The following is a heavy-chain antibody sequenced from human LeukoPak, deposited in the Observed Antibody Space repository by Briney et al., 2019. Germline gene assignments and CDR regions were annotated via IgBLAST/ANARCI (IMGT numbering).Heavy chain of an antibody. Sequence: GGSLRLSCAASGFTFTNYALHWVRQAPGRGLEWVAVISYDGSNKYYADSVKGRFTISRDNSKNTLSLQMNSLRAEDTALYYCARGFVLGAAKNYFDYWGQGALVTVSS. CDR2: ISYDGSNK. D-gene: IGHD2-21*02. J-gene: IGHJ4*02. V-gene: IGHV3-30-3*01. CDR1: GFTFTNYA. CDR3: ARGFVLGAAKNYFDY.